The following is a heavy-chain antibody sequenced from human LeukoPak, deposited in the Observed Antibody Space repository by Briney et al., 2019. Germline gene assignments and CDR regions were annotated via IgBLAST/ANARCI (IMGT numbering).Heavy chain of an antibody. Sequence: ETLSLTCAVYGGSFSGYYWSWIRQPPGKGLEWIGEINHSGSTNYNPSLKSRVTISVDMSKNQFSLKLSSVTAADTAVYYCARGRGFFNSGFYFDYWGQGTLVTVSS. CDR3: ARGRGFFNSGFYFDY. CDR2: INHSGST. D-gene: IGHD3-22*01. J-gene: IGHJ4*02. V-gene: IGHV4-34*01. CDR1: GGSFSGYY.